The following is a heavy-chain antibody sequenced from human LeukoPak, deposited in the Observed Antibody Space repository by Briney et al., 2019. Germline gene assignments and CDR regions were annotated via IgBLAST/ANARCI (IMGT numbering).Heavy chain of an antibody. J-gene: IGHJ5*02. V-gene: IGHV3-64*01. CDR1: GFTFSSYA. CDR2: ISSNGGST. D-gene: IGHD6-6*01. CDR3: ARDWAIGEYSSSCNPSYTWFDP. Sequence: GGSLRLSCAASGFTFSSYAMHWVRQAPGKGLEYVSAISSNGGSTYYANSVKGRFTISRDNSKNTLYLQMGSLRAEDMAVYYCARDWAIGEYSSSCNPSYTWFDPWGQGTLVTVSS.